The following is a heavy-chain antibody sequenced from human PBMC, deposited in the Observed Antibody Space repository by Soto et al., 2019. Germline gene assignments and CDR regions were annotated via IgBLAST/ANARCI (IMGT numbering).Heavy chain of an antibody. CDR2: IIPIFGTA. D-gene: IGHD5-18*01. CDR3: GRIPRYSFPTSDPLDN. V-gene: IGHV1-69*08. J-gene: IGHJ4*02. Sequence: QVHLLQSGPEMKKPGSSVTVSCKASGGTFNTYTFSWVRRAPGQGLEWMGSIIPIFGTANYAPRFQGRLSITAYQSATTTYMELTSLTSEDTAFYYCGRIPRYSFPTSDPLDNWGQGTLVTVSS. CDR1: GGTFNTYT.